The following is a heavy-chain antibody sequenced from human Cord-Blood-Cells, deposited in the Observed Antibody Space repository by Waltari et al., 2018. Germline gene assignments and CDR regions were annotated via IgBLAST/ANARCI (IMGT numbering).Heavy chain of an antibody. D-gene: IGHD3-3*01. J-gene: IGHJ4*02. CDR1: GFPFSNAW. CDR3: TTDFWSGYYRY. V-gene: IGHV3-15*01. CDR2: IKSKTDGGTT. Sequence: EVQLVESGGGLVKPGGSLRLSCAASGFPFSNAWMSWARPAPGKGLEWVGRIKSKTDGGTTDYAAPVKGRFTISRDDSKNTLYLQMNSLKTEDTAVYYCTTDFWSGYYRYWGQGTLVTVSS.